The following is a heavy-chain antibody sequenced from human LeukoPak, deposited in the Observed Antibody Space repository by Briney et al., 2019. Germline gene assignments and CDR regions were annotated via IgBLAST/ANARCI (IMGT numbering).Heavy chain of an antibody. CDR2: IYYSGST. Sequence: PSETLSLTCTVSGGSISSYYWSWIRQPPGKGLEWIGYIYYSGSTNYNPSLKSRVTISVDTSKNQFSLKLSSVTAADTAVYYCARQETSSSGSSPFDYWGQGTLVTVSS. D-gene: IGHD6-19*01. J-gene: IGHJ4*02. CDR3: ARQETSSSGSSPFDY. CDR1: GGSISSYY. V-gene: IGHV4-59*08.